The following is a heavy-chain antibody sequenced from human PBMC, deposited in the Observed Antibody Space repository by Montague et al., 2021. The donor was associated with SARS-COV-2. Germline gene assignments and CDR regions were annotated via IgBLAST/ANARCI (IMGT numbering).Heavy chain of an antibody. Sequence: SLRLSCAASGFTFSSYWMSWVRRAPGKGLEWVANIKQDGSEKYYVNSVKGRFTISRDNAKNSLYPQMNSLRAEDTAVYYCARDLGAVVVAAMKYYYYGMDVWGQGTTVTVSS. D-gene: IGHD2-15*01. CDR3: ARDLGAVVVAAMKYYYYGMDV. CDR1: GFTFSSYW. CDR2: IKQDGSEK. V-gene: IGHV3-7*03. J-gene: IGHJ6*02.